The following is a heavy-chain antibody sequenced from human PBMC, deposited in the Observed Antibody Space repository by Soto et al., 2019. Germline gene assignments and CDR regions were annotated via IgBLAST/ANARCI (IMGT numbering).Heavy chain of an antibody. V-gene: IGHV2-70*01. CDR2: IAWDDDK. CDR1: GFSLSTSGMC. J-gene: IGHJ6*02. CDR3: TRIGAGGGYYYRMDV. Sequence: SGPTLVNPTQTLTLTCPFSGFSLSTSGMCVSWIRQPPGKALEWLALIAWDDDKYYSTSLKTRLTISKDTSKNQVVLTMTNMDPVHTATYYCTRIGAGGGYYYRMDVWGQGTTVTVSS. D-gene: IGHD2-15*01.